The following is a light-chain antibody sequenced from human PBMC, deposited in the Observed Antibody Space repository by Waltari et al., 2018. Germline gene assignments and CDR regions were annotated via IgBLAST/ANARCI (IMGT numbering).Light chain of an antibody. CDR1: QGISNY. CDR2: AAS. V-gene: IGKV1-16*02. Sequence: DIQTTQSPSSLSAYVGDSVNITCRASQGISNYLAWVPQQPGQAPKSLIYAASSVQSGVPSKCSGSGSGTDFTLTRSSLQPEDFAPYYCQQYNSYPLTFGVGTKVEIK. CDR3: QQYNSYPLT. J-gene: IGKJ4*01.